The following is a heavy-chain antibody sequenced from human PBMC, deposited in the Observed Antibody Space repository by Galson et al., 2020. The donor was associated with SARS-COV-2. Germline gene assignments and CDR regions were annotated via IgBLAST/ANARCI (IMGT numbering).Heavy chain of an antibody. J-gene: IGHJ6*02. D-gene: IGHD2-2*01. Sequence: ASVKVSCKASGYTFTSYDINWVRQATGQGLEWMGWMNPNSGNTGYAQKFQGRVTMTRNTSISTAYMELSSLRSEDTAVYYCARSDCSSTSCGNYYYGMDVWGQGTTVTVSS. CDR2: MNPNSGNT. CDR1: GYTFTSYD. CDR3: ARSDCSSTSCGNYYYGMDV. V-gene: IGHV1-8*01.